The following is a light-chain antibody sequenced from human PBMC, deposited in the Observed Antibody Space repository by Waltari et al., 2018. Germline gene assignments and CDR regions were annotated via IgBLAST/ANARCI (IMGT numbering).Light chain of an antibody. Sequence: QSALTQPASVSGSPGQSITIPASGTSSDVGSYTLVSWYHHHPGKAPKLMIYEVSKRPSGVSNRFSGSKSGNTASLTISGLQAEDEADYYCCSYAGYNTLVFGGGTKLTVL. CDR2: EVS. CDR3: CSYAGYNTLV. V-gene: IGLV2-23*02. CDR1: SSDVGSYTL. J-gene: IGLJ2*01.